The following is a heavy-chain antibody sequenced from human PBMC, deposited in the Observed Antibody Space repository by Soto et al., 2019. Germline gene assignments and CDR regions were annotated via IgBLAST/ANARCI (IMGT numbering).Heavy chain of an antibody. Sequence: PSETLSLTCAVSGGSISSSNWWSWVRQPPGKGLEWIGEIYHSGSTNYNPSLKSRVTISVDKSKNQFSLKLSSVTAADTAVYYCARGVVVPAAIGLGYYYYYGMDVWGQGTTVPVSS. CDR2: IYHSGST. CDR3: ARGVVVPAAIGLGYYYYYGMDV. J-gene: IGHJ6*02. CDR1: GGSISSSNW. V-gene: IGHV4-4*02. D-gene: IGHD2-2*02.